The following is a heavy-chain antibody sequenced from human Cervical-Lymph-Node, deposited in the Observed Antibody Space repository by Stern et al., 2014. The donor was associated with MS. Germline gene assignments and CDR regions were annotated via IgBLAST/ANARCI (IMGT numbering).Heavy chain of an antibody. D-gene: IGHD2-8*01. CDR1: GGTLSTFA. V-gene: IGHV1-69*01. CDR2: IIPISGTT. CDR3: ARDGRYCSNDVCSWTGASDI. Sequence: VQMVESGAQLKTPGSSVKVSCKASGGTLSTFAIPWVRQAPGQGLEWMGGIIPISGTTNYAQKFQGRVTITADESTTTAYMELSRLTSEDTAVYYCARDGRYCSNDVCSWTGASDIWGQGTVVTVS. J-gene: IGHJ3*02.